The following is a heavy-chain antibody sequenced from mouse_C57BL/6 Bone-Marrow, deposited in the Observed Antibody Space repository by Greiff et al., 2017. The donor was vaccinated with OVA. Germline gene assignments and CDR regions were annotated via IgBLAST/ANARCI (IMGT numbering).Heavy chain of an antibody. V-gene: IGHV10-3*01. CDR1: GFTFNTYA. J-gene: IGHJ3*01. Sequence: EVMLVESGGGLVQPKGSLKLSCAASGFTFNTYAMHWVRQAPGKGLEWVARISSKSSNYATYYADSVKDRFTISREDSRSMLYLQMNNLKTEDTAMYYCVRFFAYWGQGTLVTVSA. CDR2: ISSKSSNYAT. CDR3: VRFFAY.